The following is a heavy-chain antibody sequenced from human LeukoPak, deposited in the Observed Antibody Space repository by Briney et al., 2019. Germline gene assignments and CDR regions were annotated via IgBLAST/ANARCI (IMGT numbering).Heavy chain of an antibody. Sequence: SETLSLTCTVSGGSISSSSYYWGWIRQPPGKGLEWIGSIYYSGSTYYNPSLKSRVTISVDTSKNQFSLKLSSVTAADTAVYYCASTPVRPPGYCSSTSCYGVVDPWGQGTLLTVSS. CDR1: GGSISSSSYY. CDR3: ASTPVRPPGYCSSTSCYGVVDP. CDR2: IYYSGST. J-gene: IGHJ5*02. D-gene: IGHD2-2*01. V-gene: IGHV4-39*01.